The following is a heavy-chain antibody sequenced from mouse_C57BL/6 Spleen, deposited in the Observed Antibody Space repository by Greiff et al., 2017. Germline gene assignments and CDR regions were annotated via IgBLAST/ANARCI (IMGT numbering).Heavy chain of an antibody. J-gene: IGHJ2*01. CDR1: GYTFTDYY. CDR3: ARRGTATGVYFDY. Sequence: EVQLQQSGPELVKPGASVKISCKASGYTFTDYYMNWVKQSHGKSLEWIGDINPNNGGTSYNQKFKGKATLTVDKSSSTAYMELRSLTSEDSAVYYCARRGTATGVYFDYWGQGTTLTVSS. CDR2: INPNNGGT. D-gene: IGHD3-3*01. V-gene: IGHV1-26*01.